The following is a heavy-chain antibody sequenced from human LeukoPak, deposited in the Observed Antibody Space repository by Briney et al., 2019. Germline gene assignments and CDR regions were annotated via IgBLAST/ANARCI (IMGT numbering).Heavy chain of an antibody. CDR1: GDSVSSHSAA. J-gene: IGHJ4*02. D-gene: IGHD3-10*01. Sequence: SQTLSLTCAISGDSVSSHSAAWNWIRQSPSRGLEWLGRTYYRSKWYNDYAVSVKSRITINPDTSKNQFSLQLGSVTPDDTAVYYCARGREVWFGELLIDYWGQGTLVTVSS. CDR3: ARGREVWFGELLIDY. CDR2: TYYRSKWYN. V-gene: IGHV6-1*01.